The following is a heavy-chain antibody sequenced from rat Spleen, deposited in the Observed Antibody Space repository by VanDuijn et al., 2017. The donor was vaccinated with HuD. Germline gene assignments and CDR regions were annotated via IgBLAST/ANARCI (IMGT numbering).Heavy chain of an antibody. Sequence: EVQLVESGGGLVQPGRSLKLSCATSGFTFSDYAMVWVRQAPTKGLEWVASISIGGGNIYFRDSVKGRFVISKDNAKNTGYLQMNNLRSEDTAMYYCARTGYGGDYWGQGVMVTVSS. D-gene: IGHD1-11*01. CDR2: ISIGGGNI. J-gene: IGHJ2*01. V-gene: IGHV5S13*01. CDR1: GFTFSDYA. CDR3: ARTGYGGDY.